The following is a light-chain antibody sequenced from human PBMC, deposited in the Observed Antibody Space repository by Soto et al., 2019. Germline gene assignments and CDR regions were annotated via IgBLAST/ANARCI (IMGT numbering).Light chain of an antibody. Sequence: QSALTQPASVSGSPGQSITLSCTGTSSDIGGYDYVSWYQRHPGKAPKLIIYDVNNRPSGVSNRFSGSKSGNTASLTISGLQADDEADYYCTSYASGSAHVVFGGGTKVTVL. J-gene: IGLJ2*01. CDR1: SSDIGGYDY. CDR2: DVN. V-gene: IGLV2-14*01. CDR3: TSYASGSAHVV.